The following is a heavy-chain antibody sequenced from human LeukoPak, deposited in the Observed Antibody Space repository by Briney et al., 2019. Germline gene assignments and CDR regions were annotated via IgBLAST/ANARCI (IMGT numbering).Heavy chain of an antibody. CDR1: GYTFTGYY. Sequence: EASVKVSCKASGYTFTGYYMHWVRQAPGQGLEWMGWINPNSGGTNYAQKFQGRVTMTRDTSISTAYMELSRLRSDDTAVYYCARDRESSSWYRGGPNYYYYYYMDVWGKGTTVTISS. J-gene: IGHJ6*03. V-gene: IGHV1-2*02. D-gene: IGHD6-13*01. CDR3: ARDRESSSWYRGGPNYYYYYYMDV. CDR2: INPNSGGT.